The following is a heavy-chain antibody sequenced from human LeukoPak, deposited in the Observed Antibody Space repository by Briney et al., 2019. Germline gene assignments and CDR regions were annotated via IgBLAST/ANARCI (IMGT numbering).Heavy chain of an antibody. CDR2: MNPNSGNT. V-gene: IGHV1-8*01. CDR3: ASQAGLITMVRGVVTLDAFDT. D-gene: IGHD3-10*01. CDR1: GYTFTSYD. J-gene: IGHJ3*02. Sequence: ASVKVSCKASGYTFTSYDINWVRQATGQGLEWMGWMNPNSGNTGYAQKFQGRVTMTRNTSISTAYMELSSLRSEDTAVYYCASQAGLITMVRGVVTLDAFDTWGQGTMVTVSS.